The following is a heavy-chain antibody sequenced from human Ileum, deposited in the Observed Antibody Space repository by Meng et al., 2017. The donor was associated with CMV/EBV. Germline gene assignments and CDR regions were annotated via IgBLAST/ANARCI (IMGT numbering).Heavy chain of an antibody. CDR3: SRADPSVAMYYFDY. CDR1: GGSISTYY. D-gene: IGHD5-12*01. V-gene: IGHV4-59*13. Sequence: WGSLRLSCNVSGGSISTYYWTWIRQPPGKGLEWIGNIYYTGSAKYNPSLKSRLTISVDTAKNQFSLKLSSVTAADTAIYYCSRADPSVAMYYFDYWGPGTLVTVSS. CDR2: IYYTGSA. J-gene: IGHJ4*02.